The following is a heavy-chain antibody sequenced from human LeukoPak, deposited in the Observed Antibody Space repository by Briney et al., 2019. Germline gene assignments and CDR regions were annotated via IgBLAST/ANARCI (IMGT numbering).Heavy chain of an antibody. Sequence: KTSGTLSLTCAVSGGSISSSNWWSWVRQPPGKGLEWIGYIYHSGSTYYNPSLKSRVTISVDRSKNQFSLKLSSVTAADTAVYYCAREISSGWYIKDYWGQGTLVTVSS. J-gene: IGHJ4*02. CDR2: IYHSGST. CDR3: AREISSGWYIKDY. CDR1: GGSISSSNW. D-gene: IGHD6-19*01. V-gene: IGHV4-4*02.